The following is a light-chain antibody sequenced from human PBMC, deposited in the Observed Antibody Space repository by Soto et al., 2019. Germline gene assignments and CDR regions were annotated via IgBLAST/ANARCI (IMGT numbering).Light chain of an antibody. J-gene: IGKJ3*01. CDR2: DAA. CDR3: QHYHNLPFT. V-gene: IGKV1-33*01. Sequence: DIQMTQSPSSLSASVGDRVTITCQASQDISNYLSWYQQKPGKAPKLLIYDAANLQTGVPSRFSGGGSGTHFALTISSLQPEDIATYYCQHYHNLPFTFGPGTNVDVK. CDR1: QDISNY.